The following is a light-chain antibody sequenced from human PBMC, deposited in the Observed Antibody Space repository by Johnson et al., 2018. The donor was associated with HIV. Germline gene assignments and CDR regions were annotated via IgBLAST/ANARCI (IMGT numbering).Light chain of an antibody. V-gene: IGLV1-51*01. CDR2: DNN. Sequence: QSVLTQPPSVSAAPGQKVTISCSGSSSNIGNNYVSWYQQLPGTAPKLLIYDNNKRPSGIPDRFSGSKSGTSATLGITGLQTGDEAEYYCGTWDSSLRVGFFGTGTKVTVL. CDR3: GTWDSSLRVGF. CDR1: SSNIGNNY. J-gene: IGLJ1*01.